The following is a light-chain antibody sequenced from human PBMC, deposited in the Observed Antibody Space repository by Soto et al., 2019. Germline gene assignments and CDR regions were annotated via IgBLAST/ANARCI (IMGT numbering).Light chain of an antibody. V-gene: IGKV1-5*01. CDR3: PQLNSYLLP. Sequence: RMTQSPSTLSGSVGDRVTITCRASQTISSWLAWYQQKPGKAPKLLIYAASTLQSGVPSRFSGSGSGTDFTLTICRLQPEDFAPYFCPQLNSYLLPFSQGTRLAIK. J-gene: IGKJ5*01. CDR2: AAS. CDR1: QTISSW.